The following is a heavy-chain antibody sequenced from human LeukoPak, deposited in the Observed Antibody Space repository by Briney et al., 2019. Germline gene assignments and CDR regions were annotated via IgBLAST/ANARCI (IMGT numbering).Heavy chain of an antibody. CDR3: AAGVIFGVPNY. Sequence: SGTLSLTCTVSGGSISSYYWSWLRQPPGKGLEWIGYIYYSGSTNYNPSLKSRVTISVDTSKNQFSLKLSSVTAADTAVYYCAAGVIFGVPNYWGQGTLVTVSS. V-gene: IGHV4-59*01. J-gene: IGHJ4*02. CDR1: GGSISSYY. D-gene: IGHD3-3*01. CDR2: IYYSGST.